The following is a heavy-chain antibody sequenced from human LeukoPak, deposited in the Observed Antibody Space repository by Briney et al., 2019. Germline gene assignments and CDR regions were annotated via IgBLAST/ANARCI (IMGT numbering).Heavy chain of an antibody. CDR1: GFTFSSYE. CDR2: ISSSGSTI. CDR3: ARDGYYYDSSGYSPFDY. V-gene: IGHV3-48*03. D-gene: IGHD3-22*01. Sequence: PGGSLRLSCAASGFTFSSYEMNWVRQAPGKGLEWVSYISSSGSTIYYADSVKGRFTISRDSAKNSLYLQMNSLRAEDTAVYYCARDGYYYDSSGYSPFDYWGQGTLVTVSS. J-gene: IGHJ4*02.